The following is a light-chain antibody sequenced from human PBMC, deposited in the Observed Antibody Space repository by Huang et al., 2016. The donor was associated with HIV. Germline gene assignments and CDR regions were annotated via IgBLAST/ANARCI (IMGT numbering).Light chain of an antibody. J-gene: IGKJ2*01. Sequence: EIVMTQSPATLSLSPGERATLSCRASQSVNSKLAWYQQKPGQAPRLLIYGGSTRATGGPGRCSGSGSGTEFTLTISSLQSEDFAVYYCQQYSKWPPNTFGQGTKLESK. CDR2: GGS. V-gene: IGKV3-15*01. CDR1: QSVNSK. CDR3: QQYSKWPPNT.